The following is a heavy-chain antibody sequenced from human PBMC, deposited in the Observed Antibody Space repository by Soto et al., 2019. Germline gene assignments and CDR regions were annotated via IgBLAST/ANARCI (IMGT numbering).Heavy chain of an antibody. V-gene: IGHV3-23*01. CDR1: GFTVSSYG. CDR3: AKRVAYGGSSAYFDY. CDR2: MSDSGDT. Sequence: GGSLRLACAASGFTVSSYGMSCVRQAPEKGLDWVSSMSDSGDTFYGASEKGRFTISRDNSKNTLYLQMNSLSAEDTAVYYCAKRVAYGGSSAYFDYWAQRTLDTVSS. D-gene: IGHD6-6*01. J-gene: IGHJ4*02.